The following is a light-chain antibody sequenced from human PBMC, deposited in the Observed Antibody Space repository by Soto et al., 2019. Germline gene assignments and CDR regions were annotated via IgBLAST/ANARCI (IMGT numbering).Light chain of an antibody. CDR3: QQCSNWPYT. V-gene: IGKV3-15*01. Sequence: EVVMTQSPATLSLSPGEGATLSCRASQSVRSNLVWYQQKPGQPPRLLIYDASTRATGIPARFSGSGSGTEFTLTISCLQSEDLALYFCQQCSNWPYTFGRGTKLEIK. CDR2: DAS. J-gene: IGKJ2*01. CDR1: QSVRSN.